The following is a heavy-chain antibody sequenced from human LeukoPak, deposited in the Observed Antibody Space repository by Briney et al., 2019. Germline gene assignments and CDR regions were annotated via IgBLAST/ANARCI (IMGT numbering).Heavy chain of an antibody. CDR3: ARAPGGGGNGDYYYYYYMDV. J-gene: IGHJ6*03. V-gene: IGHV1-69*05. D-gene: IGHD4-23*01. Sequence: SVKVSCRASGGTFSSYAISWVRQAPGQGLEWMGRIIPIFGTANYAQKFQGRVTITTDESTSTAYMELSSLRSEDTAVYYCARAPGGGGNGDYYYYYYMDVWGKGTTVTVSS. CDR2: IIPIFGTA. CDR1: GGTFSSYA.